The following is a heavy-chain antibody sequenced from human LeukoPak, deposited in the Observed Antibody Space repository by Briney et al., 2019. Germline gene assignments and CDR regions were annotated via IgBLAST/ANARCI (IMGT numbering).Heavy chain of an antibody. V-gene: IGHV4-39*02. D-gene: IGHD4-17*01. CDR1: GDSIRSTTEYY. CDR3: ARESHTVTSFDY. J-gene: IGHJ4*02. Sequence: PSETLSLTCTISGDSIRSTTEYYWAWIRQSPGKGLEWIGSIDYSDAHYKPSLNGRATMSVDTSKNQFSLKLSSVTAADTAFYYCARESHTVTSFDYWGQGTLVTVSS. CDR2: IDYSDA.